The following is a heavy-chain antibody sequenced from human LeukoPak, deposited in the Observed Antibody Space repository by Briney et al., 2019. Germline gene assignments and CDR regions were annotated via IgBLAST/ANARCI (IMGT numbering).Heavy chain of an antibody. CDR2: ISSDATNK. J-gene: IGHJ5*01. V-gene: IGHV3-30*18. Sequence: GGSRGLSCVASGFTFSRFAMHWVRQAPGKGPEWVSLISSDATNKYYADSVKGRFTISRDNSRNTLYLQMNSLRAEGTAVYYCAKLGQIRHFDFVNWFDSWGQGTLVIVSS. CDR3: AKLGQIRHFDFVNWFDS. D-gene: IGHD3-9*01. CDR1: GFTFSRFA.